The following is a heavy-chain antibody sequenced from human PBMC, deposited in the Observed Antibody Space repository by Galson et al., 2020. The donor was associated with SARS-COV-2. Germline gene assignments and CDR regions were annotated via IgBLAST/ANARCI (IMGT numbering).Heavy chain of an antibody. Sequence: SPTLSLTCTVSGYSVSTTNYWGWVRQPPGRGLEWIGRVYPSGTTYYNPSLKRRVTISVDTSKNQFSLRLDSVTAADTALYYCARQGVNMIVLVTVPGWYFDLWGRGTLVTVSS. V-gene: IGHV4-38-2*02. CDR1: GYSVSTTNY. D-gene: IGHD3-22*01. CDR3: ARQGVNMIVLVTVPGWYFDL. CDR2: VYPSGTT. J-gene: IGHJ2*01.